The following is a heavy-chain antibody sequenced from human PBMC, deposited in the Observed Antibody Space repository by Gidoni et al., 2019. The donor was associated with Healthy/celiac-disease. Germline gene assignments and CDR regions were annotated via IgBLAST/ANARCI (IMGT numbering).Heavy chain of an antibody. CDR3: AKFSVFDY. Sequence: QVQLVESGGGVVQPGRSLRLACAASGFTFSSYGMHWVRQAPGKGLEWVAVISYDGSNKYYADSVKGRFTISRDNSKNTLYLQMNSLRAEDTAVYYCAKFSVFDYWGQGTLVTVSS. J-gene: IGHJ4*02. CDR2: ISYDGSNK. CDR1: GFTFSSYG. V-gene: IGHV3-30*18. D-gene: IGHD6-25*01.